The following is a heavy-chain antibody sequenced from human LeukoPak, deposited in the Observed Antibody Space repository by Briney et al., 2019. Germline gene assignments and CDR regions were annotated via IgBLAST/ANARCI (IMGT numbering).Heavy chain of an antibody. J-gene: IGHJ3*02. V-gene: IGHV3-30*18. CDR3: AKDYAFDI. Sequence: GRSLRLSCAASGFIFENYGMHWVRQAPGQGLQWVAVISYDGSTKYYGDSVKGRFTISRDNSKNTLYLQMNSLRAEDTAVYYCAKDYAFDIWGQGTMVTVSS. CDR1: GFIFENYG. CDR2: ISYDGSTK.